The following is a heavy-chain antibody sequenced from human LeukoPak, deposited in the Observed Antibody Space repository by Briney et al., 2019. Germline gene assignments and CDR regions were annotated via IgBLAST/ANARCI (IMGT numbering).Heavy chain of an antibody. CDR3: ARDLYYEYYFDY. Sequence: SETLSLTCTVSGGSISSSSYYWGWIRQPPGKGLEWIGSIYYSGSTYYNPSLKSRVTISVDTSKNQFSLKLSSVTAADTAVYYCARDLYYEYYFDYWGQGTLVTVSS. J-gene: IGHJ4*02. CDR1: GGSISSSSYY. CDR2: IYYSGST. V-gene: IGHV4-39*07. D-gene: IGHD1-26*01.